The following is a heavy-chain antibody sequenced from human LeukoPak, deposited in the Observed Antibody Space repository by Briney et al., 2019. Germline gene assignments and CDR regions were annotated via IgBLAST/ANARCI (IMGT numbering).Heavy chain of an antibody. Sequence: SETLSLTCTVSGGSISSSSYYWGWLRQPPGKGLEWIGSIYYSGSTYYNPSLKSRVTISVDTSKNQFSLKLSSVTAADTAVYYCARHSSGWYGDYWGQGTLVTVSS. J-gene: IGHJ4*02. CDR2: IYYSGST. V-gene: IGHV4-39*01. D-gene: IGHD6-19*01. CDR1: GGSISSSSYY. CDR3: ARHSSGWYGDY.